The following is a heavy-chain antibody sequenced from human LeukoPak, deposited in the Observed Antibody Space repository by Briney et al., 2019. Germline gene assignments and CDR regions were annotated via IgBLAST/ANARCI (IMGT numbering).Heavy chain of an antibody. CDR3: ARDDCGDTCYPGGY. CDR2: IKAGNGDT. J-gene: IGHJ4*02. D-gene: IGHD2-21*01. CDR1: GYIFTKYV. Sequence: ASVKVSCKASGYIFTKYVVHWVRQAPRQRPEWMGWIKAGNGDTKYSQSFQDRLTITRDTSASTVYMELSSLTSEDTALYYCARDDCGDTCYPGGYWGQGTLVTVSS. V-gene: IGHV1-3*01.